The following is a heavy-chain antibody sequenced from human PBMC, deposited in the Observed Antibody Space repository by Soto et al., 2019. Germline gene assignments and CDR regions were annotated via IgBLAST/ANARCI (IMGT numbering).Heavy chain of an antibody. CDR2: IYYSGST. Sequence: SETLSLTCTVSGGSISSYYWSWIRQPPGKGLEWIGYIYYSGSTNYNPSLKSRVTISVDTSKNQFSLKLSSVTAADTAAYYCARVPGIKYGLDYWGQGTLVTVSS. CDR3: ARVPGIKYGLDY. D-gene: IGHD5-12*01. CDR1: GGSISSYY. J-gene: IGHJ4*02. V-gene: IGHV4-59*01.